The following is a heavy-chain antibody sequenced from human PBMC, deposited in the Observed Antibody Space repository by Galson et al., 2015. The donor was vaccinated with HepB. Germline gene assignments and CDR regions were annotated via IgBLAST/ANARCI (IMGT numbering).Heavy chain of an antibody. CDR3: TTDHHNTPSYYDILTGYYTDFDY. J-gene: IGHJ4*02. CDR2: IKSKTDGGTT. D-gene: IGHD3-9*01. V-gene: IGHV3-15*07. Sequence: SLRLSCAASGFTFSNAWMNWVRQAPGKGLEWVGRIKSKTDGGTTDYAAPVKGRFTISRDDSKNTLYLQMNSLKTEDTAVYYCTTDHHNTPSYYDILTGYYTDFDYWGQGTLVTVSS. CDR1: GFTFSNAW.